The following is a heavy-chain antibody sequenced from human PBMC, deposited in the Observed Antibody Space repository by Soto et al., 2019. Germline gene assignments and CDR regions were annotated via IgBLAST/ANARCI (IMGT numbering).Heavy chain of an antibody. CDR3: ARPLRDSSGYFRY. V-gene: IGHV3-30-3*01. Sequence: GGSLRLSCAASGFTFSSYAMHWVRQAPGKGLEWVAVISYDGSNKYYADSVKGRFTISRDNSKNTLYLQMNSLRAEDTAVYYCARPLRDSSGYFRYWGQGTLVTASS. CDR1: GFTFSSYA. J-gene: IGHJ4*02. D-gene: IGHD3-22*01. CDR2: ISYDGSNK.